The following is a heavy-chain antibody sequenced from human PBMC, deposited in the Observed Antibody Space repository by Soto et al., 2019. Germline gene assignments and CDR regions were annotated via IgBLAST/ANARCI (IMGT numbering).Heavy chain of an antibody. D-gene: IGHD2-15*01. CDR3: SREGTLVVVKPDY. J-gene: IGHJ4*02. CDR1: GFTFSDYY. Sequence: GGSLRLSCAASGFTFSDYYMSWIRQAPGKGLEWVSYISSSSSYTNYADSVKGRFTISRDNAKNSLYLQMNSLRAEDTAVYYWSREGTLVVVKPDYWGQGTLVTVSS. V-gene: IGHV3-11*05. CDR2: ISSSSSYT.